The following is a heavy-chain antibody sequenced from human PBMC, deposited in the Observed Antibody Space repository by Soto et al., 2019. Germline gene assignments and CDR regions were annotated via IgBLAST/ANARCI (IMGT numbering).Heavy chain of an antibody. D-gene: IGHD2-8*02. V-gene: IGHV4-34*01. CDR2: INHSGSS. CDR1: GGSLRGYD. Sequence: QVQLQQWGAGLLKPSETLSLTCAVYGGSLRGYDWTWIRQPPGTELEWIGEINHSGSSNYNPSRKGRVTISVDTSKNQFSLKLTSVTAADTAVYYCARDKITGLFDYWGQGTLVTVSS. CDR3: ARDKITGLFDY. J-gene: IGHJ4*02.